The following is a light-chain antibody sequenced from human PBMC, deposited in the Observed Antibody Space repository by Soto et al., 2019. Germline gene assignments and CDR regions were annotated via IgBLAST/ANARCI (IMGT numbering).Light chain of an antibody. CDR3: QQYVASPWT. Sequence: EIVLTQSPGTLSLSPGERATLSCRASQSVSSSYLAWYQQKPGQAPRLLMYGTSTRATGIPDRFSGSGSGTDFTLTISRLEPEDFAVYYCQQYVASPWTFGQGTKVEI. J-gene: IGKJ1*01. CDR2: GTS. V-gene: IGKV3-20*01. CDR1: QSVSSSY.